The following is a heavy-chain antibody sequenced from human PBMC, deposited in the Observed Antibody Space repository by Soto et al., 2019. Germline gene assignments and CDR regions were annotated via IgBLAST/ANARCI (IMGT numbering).Heavy chain of an antibody. J-gene: IGHJ4*02. CDR1: GYTFTSYG. CDR3: ARDRNPVYYYDSSGYPAGNY. CDR2: ISAYNGNT. V-gene: IGHV1-18*04. D-gene: IGHD3-22*01. Sequence: QVQLVQSGAEVKKPGASVKVSCKASGYTFTSYGISWVRQAPGQGLEWMQWISAYNGNTNYAQKLQGRVTMTTDTPTSTAYMELRSLRSDDTAVYYCARDRNPVYYYDSSGYPAGNYWGQGTQVTVSS.